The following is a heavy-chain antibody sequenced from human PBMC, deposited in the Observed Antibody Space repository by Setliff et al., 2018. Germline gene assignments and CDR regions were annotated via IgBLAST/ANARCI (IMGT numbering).Heavy chain of an antibody. Sequence: PSETLSLTCTVSGGSISSSSYYWGWIRQPPGKGLEWIGSIYYSGSTYYNPSLKSRVTISVDTSKNQFSPKLSSVTAADTAVYYCARDCDSSGYYYCLFDYWGQGTLVTVSS. V-gene: IGHV4-39*07. CDR1: GGSISSSSYY. CDR3: ARDCDSSGYYYCLFDY. CDR2: IYYSGST. J-gene: IGHJ4*02. D-gene: IGHD3-22*01.